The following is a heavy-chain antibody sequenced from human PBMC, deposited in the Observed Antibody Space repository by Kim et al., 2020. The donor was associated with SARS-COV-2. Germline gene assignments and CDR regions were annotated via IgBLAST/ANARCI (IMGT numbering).Heavy chain of an antibody. CDR1: GFTFSDYY. CDR3: ARHYDILTGGEMADAFDI. D-gene: IGHD3-9*01. CDR2: ISSSSSYT. J-gene: IGHJ3*02. V-gene: IGHV3-11*06. Sequence: GGSLRLSCAASGFTFSDYYMSWIRQAPGKGLEWVSYISSSSSYTNYADSVKGRFTISRDNAKNSLYLQMNSLRAEDTAVYYCARHYDILTGGEMADAFDIWGQGTMVTVSS.